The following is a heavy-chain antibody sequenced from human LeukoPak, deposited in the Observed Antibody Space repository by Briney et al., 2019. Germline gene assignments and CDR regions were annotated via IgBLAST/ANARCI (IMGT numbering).Heavy chain of an antibody. CDR2: IYYSGST. V-gene: IGHV4-39*07. D-gene: IGHD2-15*01. Sequence: PSETLSLTCTVSGGSISSSSYYWGWIRQPPGKGLEWIGSIYYSGSTYYNPSLKSRVTISVDTSKNQFSLKLSSVTAADTAVYYCARERGVMVVATSRVNWFDPWGQGTLVTVSS. CDR3: ARERGVMVVATSRVNWFDP. CDR1: GGSISSSSYY. J-gene: IGHJ5*02.